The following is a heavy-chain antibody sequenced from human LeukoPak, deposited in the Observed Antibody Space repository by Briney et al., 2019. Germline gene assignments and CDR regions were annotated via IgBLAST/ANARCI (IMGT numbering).Heavy chain of an antibody. CDR1: GGSISSSSYY. Sequence: SETLSLTCTVSGGSISSSSYYWGWIRQPPGKGLEWIGSIYYSGSTYYNPSLKSRVTISVDTSKNQFSLKLSSVTAADTAVYYCARGRSSMVRGYYYYYMDVWGEGTTVTISS. CDR3: ARGRSSMVRGYYYYYMDV. D-gene: IGHD3-10*01. CDR2: IYYSGST. J-gene: IGHJ6*03. V-gene: IGHV4-39*07.